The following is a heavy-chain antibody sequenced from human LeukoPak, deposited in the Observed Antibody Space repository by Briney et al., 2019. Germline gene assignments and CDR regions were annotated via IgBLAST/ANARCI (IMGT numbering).Heavy chain of an antibody. D-gene: IGHD6-19*01. CDR1: GGSISSYY. CDR3: ASGSGWFNDAFDI. V-gene: IGHV4-59*12. J-gene: IGHJ3*02. CDR2: IYYTGST. Sequence: SETLSLTCTVSGGSISSYYWSWIRQPPGKGLDWIGYIYYTGSTNYNPSLKSRVTISVDTSKNQFSLKLSSVTAADTAVYYCASGSGWFNDAFDIWGQGTMVTVSS.